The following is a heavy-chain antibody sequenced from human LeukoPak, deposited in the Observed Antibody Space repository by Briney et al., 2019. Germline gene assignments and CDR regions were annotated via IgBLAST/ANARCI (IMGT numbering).Heavy chain of an antibody. V-gene: IGHV4-4*02. D-gene: IGHD6-13*01. CDR3: ARDFGQLVPARENWFDP. Sequence: SETLSLTCAVSGGSISSSNWWSWVRQPPGKGLEWIGEIYHSGSTNYNPSLKSRVTISVDKSKNQFSLKLSSVTAADTAAHYCARDFGQLVPARENWFDPWGQGTLVTVSS. CDR1: GGSISSSNW. CDR2: IYHSGST. J-gene: IGHJ5*02.